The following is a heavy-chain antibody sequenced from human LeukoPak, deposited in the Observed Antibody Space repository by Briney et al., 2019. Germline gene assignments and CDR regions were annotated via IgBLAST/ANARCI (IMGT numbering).Heavy chain of an antibody. J-gene: IGHJ4*02. D-gene: IGHD6-19*01. V-gene: IGHV3-23*01. CDR3: AKQTQGYSSGFDY. Sequence: GGSLRLSCAASGFTFSIFAMNWVRQAPGKGLEWVPAISGGGGGTYYADSVKGRFTISRDNSKNTLYLQMNSLRAEDTAVYYCAKQTQGYSSGFDYWGQGTLVTVSS. CDR1: GFTFSIFA. CDR2: ISGGGGGT.